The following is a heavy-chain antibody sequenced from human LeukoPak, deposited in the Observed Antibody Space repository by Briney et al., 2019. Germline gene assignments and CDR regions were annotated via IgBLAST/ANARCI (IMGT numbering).Heavy chain of an antibody. J-gene: IGHJ4*02. CDR1: GYTFIAYY. V-gene: IGHV1-2*02. CDR2: INPNSGGT. D-gene: IGHD2-2*01. Sequence: GASVKLSCKACGYTFIAYYMHWVRQAPGQGLEWMGWINPNSGGTNYAQKFQGRVTMTRDTSISTVYMELSRLRSDDTAVYYCARDSCSSTSCLSIDDYWGQGTLVTVSS. CDR3: ARDSCSSTSCLSIDDY.